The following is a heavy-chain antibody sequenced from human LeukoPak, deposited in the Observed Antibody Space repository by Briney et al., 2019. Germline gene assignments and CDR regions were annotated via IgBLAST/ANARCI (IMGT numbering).Heavy chain of an antibody. Sequence: SGPTLVKPTQTLTLTCTFSGFSLSTSGVGVGWIRQPPGKALEWLALIYWDDDKRYSPSLKSRLTITKDTSKNQVVLTMTNMDPVDTATYYCAHRGEVVSSPTLFDYWGQGTLVTVSS. CDR2: IYWDDDK. J-gene: IGHJ4*02. V-gene: IGHV2-5*02. CDR3: AHRGEVVSSPTLFDY. D-gene: IGHD6-13*01. CDR1: GFSLSTSGVG.